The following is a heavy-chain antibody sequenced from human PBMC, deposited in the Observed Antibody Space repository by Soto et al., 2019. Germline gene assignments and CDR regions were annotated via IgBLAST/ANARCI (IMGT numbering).Heavy chain of an antibody. Sequence: ASVKASCKASGGPFSSYAISWVRQAPGQGLEWMGGIIPIFGTANYAQKFQGRVTITADKSTSTAYMERNRLRAEGTAVYYCARAEDYDYWGGPPKYFDNWGQGTQVTSPQ. D-gene: IGHD3-3*01. CDR1: GGPFSSYA. J-gene: IGHJ4*02. CDR2: IIPIFGTA. V-gene: IGHV1-69*06. CDR3: ARAEDYDYWGGPPKYFDN.